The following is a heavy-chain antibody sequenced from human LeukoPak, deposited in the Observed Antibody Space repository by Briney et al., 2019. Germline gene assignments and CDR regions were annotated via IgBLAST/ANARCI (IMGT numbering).Heavy chain of an antibody. Sequence: SETLSLTCTVSGGSISPYYWSWIRQTPGKGLEWIGYILYSGTTTNYSPSLKSRVTISVDTSKNQFSLKLSSVTAADTAVYYCARGYSGSGGHIDYWGQGTLVTVSS. CDR3: ARGYSGSGGHIDY. J-gene: IGHJ4*02. CDR2: ILYSGTT. CDR1: GGSISPYY. D-gene: IGHD5-12*01. V-gene: IGHV4-59*01.